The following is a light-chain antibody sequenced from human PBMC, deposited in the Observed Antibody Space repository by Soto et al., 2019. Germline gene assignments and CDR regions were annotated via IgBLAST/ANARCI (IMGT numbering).Light chain of an antibody. CDR2: DAS. CDR3: QQYNTYSEA. Sequence: DIQMTQSPSTLSASVGDGVTLTCRASQSISSWLAWYQQKPGKAPKVLIYDASTLESGVPSRFSGSGSGTEFTLTINTLQPDDFATYFCQQYNTYSEAFSQGTKVDIK. J-gene: IGKJ1*01. CDR1: QSISSW. V-gene: IGKV1-5*01.